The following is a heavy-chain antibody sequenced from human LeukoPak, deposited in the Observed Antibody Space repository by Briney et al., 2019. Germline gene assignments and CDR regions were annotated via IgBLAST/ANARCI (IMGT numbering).Heavy chain of an antibody. CDR1: GGSFSGYY. Sequence: SETLSLTCAVYGGSFSGYYWSWIRQPPGKGLEWIGEINHSGSTNYNPSLKSRVTISVDTSKNQFSLKLSSVTAADTAVYYCARGPGWYYDSSGYLNYFDYWGQGTLVTVSS. J-gene: IGHJ4*02. D-gene: IGHD3-22*01. CDR3: ARGPGWYYDSSGYLNYFDY. V-gene: IGHV4-34*01. CDR2: INHSGST.